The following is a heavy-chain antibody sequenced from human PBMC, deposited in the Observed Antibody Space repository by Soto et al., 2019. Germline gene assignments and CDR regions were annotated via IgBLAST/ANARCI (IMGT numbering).Heavy chain of an antibody. D-gene: IGHD4-4*01. V-gene: IGHV1-18*01. Sequence: ASVNVSCKSSGYTFTSYCISWVRQAPGQGLEWMGWISAYNGNTNYAQKLQGRVTMTTDTSTSTAYMELRSLRSDDTAVYYCAKGGLQSGYYYYYGMDVWGQGTTVTVSS. J-gene: IGHJ6*02. CDR2: ISAYNGNT. CDR3: AKGGLQSGYYYYYGMDV. CDR1: GYTFTSYC.